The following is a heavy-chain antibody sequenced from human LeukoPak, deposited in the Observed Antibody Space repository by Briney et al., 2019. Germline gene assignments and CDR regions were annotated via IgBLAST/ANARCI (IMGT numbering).Heavy chain of an antibody. D-gene: IGHD3-10*01. CDR1: GFTFSSYA. CDR3: ARDTSKIRGVAKYFQH. V-gene: IGHV3-30*04. J-gene: IGHJ1*01. Sequence: GGSLRLSCAASGFTFSSYAMHWVRQAPGKGLEWVAVISYDGSNKYYADSMKGRFTISRDNSKNTLYLQMNSLRAEDTAVYYCARDTSKIRGVAKYFQHWGQGTLVTVSS. CDR2: ISYDGSNK.